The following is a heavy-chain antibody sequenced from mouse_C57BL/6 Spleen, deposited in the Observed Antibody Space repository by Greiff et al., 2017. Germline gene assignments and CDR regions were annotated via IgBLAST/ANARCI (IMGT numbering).Heavy chain of an antibody. D-gene: IGHD2-4*01. CDR2: INPSTGGT. V-gene: IGHV1-42*01. J-gene: IGHJ3*01. Sequence: EVQLQESGPELVKPGASVKISCKASGYSFTGYYMNWVKQSPEKGLEWIGEINPSTGGTTYNQKFKAKATLTVDKSSSTAYMQLKSLTSEDSAVYYCARRGYDYAAWFAYWGQGALVTVSA. CDR1: GYSFTGYY. CDR3: ARRGYDYAAWFAY.